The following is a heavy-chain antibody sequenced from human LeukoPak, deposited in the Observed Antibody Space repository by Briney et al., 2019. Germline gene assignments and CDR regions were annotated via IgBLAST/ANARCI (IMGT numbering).Heavy chain of an antibody. J-gene: IGHJ4*02. CDR2: ISSSSSYI. D-gene: IGHD2-2*02. CDR1: GFTFSSYS. CDR3: AKGYCSSTSCYTDY. V-gene: IGHV3-21*04. Sequence: GGSLRLSCAASGFTFSSYSMNWVRQAPGKGLEWVSSISSSSSYIYYADSVKGRFTISRDNAKNSLYLQMNSLRAEDMALYYCAKGYCSSTSCYTDYWGQGTLVTVSS.